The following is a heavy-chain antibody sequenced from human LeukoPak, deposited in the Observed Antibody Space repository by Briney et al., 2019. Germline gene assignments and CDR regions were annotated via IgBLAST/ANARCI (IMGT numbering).Heavy chain of an antibody. CDR2: IYSGGST. CDR3: ARVGENSGYYRPFDY. V-gene: IGHV3-66*01. J-gene: IGHJ4*02. CDR1: GFTVSSNY. D-gene: IGHD3-22*01. Sequence: GGSLRLSCAAPGFTVSSNYMSWVRQAPGKGLEWVSVIYSGGSTYYADSVKGRFTISRDNSKNTLYLQMNSLRAEDTAVYYCARVGENSGYYRPFDYWGQGTLVTVSS.